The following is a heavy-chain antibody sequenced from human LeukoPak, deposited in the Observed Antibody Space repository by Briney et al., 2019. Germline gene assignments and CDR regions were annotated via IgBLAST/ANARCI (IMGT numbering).Heavy chain of an antibody. V-gene: IGHV3-9*01. Sequence: HPGRSLRLSCAASGFTFDDYAMHWVRQAPGKGLEWVSGISWNSGSIGYADSVKGRFTISRDNAKNSLYLQMNSLRAEDTALYYCAKDGLMGATTFVFSGWGQGTLVTVSS. D-gene: IGHD1-26*01. J-gene: IGHJ4*02. CDR1: GFTFDDYA. CDR2: ISWNSGSI. CDR3: AKDGLMGATTFVFSG.